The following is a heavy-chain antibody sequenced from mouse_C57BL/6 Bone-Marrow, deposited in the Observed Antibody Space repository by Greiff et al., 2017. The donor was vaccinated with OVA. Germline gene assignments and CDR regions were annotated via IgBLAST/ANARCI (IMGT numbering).Heavy chain of an antibody. D-gene: IGHD1-1*02. CDR1: GYSFTGYY. CDR3: ARGGVANKYFDV. V-gene: IGHV1-42*01. J-gene: IGHJ1*03. Sequence: VQLQQSGPELVKPGASVKISCKASGYSFTGYYMNWVKQSPEKSLEWIGEINPSTGGTTYNQKFKAKATLTVYKSSSTAYMQLKSLTSEDSAVYYCARGGVANKYFDVWGTGTTVTVSS. CDR2: INPSTGGT.